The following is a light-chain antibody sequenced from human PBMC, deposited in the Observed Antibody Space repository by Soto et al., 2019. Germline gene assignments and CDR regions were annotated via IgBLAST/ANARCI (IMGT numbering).Light chain of an antibody. Sequence: EIVMTQSPATLSVSPGERATLSCRASQSVSSNLAWYQQKPGQAPRLLIYGASTRATGIPARFSGSGSGTEFTLTISSLQSEDCAVYYCQQYNNWPLYTCCQGIKLELK. CDR3: QQYNNWPLYT. CDR2: GAS. J-gene: IGKJ2*01. CDR1: QSVSSN. V-gene: IGKV3-15*01.